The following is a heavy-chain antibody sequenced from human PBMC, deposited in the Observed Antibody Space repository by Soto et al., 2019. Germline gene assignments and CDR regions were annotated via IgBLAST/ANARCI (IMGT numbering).Heavy chain of an antibody. CDR2: ISSSSTFT. J-gene: IGHJ4*02. D-gene: IGHD6-6*01. CDR1: GLSFTNYY. V-gene: IGHV3-11*06. Sequence: VGPLRLSGASSGLSFTNYYMSWIRQAPGKGLEWISYISSSSTFTKYADSVEGRFTISRDNSNNSLFLQMNSLTIEDTAVYYCARLATSSSRRDYWGQGTLVTVSS. CDR3: ARLATSSSRRDY.